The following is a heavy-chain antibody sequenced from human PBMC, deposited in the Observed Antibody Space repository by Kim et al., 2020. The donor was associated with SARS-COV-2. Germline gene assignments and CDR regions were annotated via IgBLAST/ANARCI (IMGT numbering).Heavy chain of an antibody. V-gene: IGHV4-59*01. CDR3: AREVGTVFHYYYGMDV. CDR2: IYYSGST. J-gene: IGHJ6*02. D-gene: IGHD1-1*01. Sequence: SETLSLTCTVSGGSISSYYWSWIRQPPGKGLEWIGYIYYSGSTNYNPSLKSRVTISVDTSKNQFSLKLSSVTAADTAVYYCAREVGTVFHYYYGMDVWGQGTTVTVSS. CDR1: GGSISSYY.